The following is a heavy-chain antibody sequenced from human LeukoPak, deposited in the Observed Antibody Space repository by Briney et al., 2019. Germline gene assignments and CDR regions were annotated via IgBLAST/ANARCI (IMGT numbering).Heavy chain of an antibody. Sequence: GRSLRPSCAASGFTFSSYGMHWVRQAPGKGLEWVAVISYDGSNKYYADSVKGRFTISRDNSKNTLYLQMNSLRAEDTAVYYCAKSDPYYSSSWYEYFDYWGQGTLVTVSS. CDR3: AKSDPYYSSSWYEYFDY. V-gene: IGHV3-30*18. J-gene: IGHJ4*02. D-gene: IGHD6-13*01. CDR2: ISYDGSNK. CDR1: GFTFSSYG.